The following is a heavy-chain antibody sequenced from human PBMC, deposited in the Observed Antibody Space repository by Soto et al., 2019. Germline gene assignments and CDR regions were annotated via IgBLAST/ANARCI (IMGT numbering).Heavy chain of an antibody. CDR3: ARASNYYDSSGYYYGGSSAFDI. CDR2: INPSGGST. Sequence: ASVKVSCKASGYTFTSYYMHWVRQAPGQGLEWMGIINPSGGSTSYAQKFQGRVTMTRDTSTSTVYMELSSLRSEDTAVYYCARASNYYDSSGYYYGGSSAFDIWGQGTMVTVSS. D-gene: IGHD3-22*01. J-gene: IGHJ3*02. CDR1: GYTFTSYY. V-gene: IGHV1-46*01.